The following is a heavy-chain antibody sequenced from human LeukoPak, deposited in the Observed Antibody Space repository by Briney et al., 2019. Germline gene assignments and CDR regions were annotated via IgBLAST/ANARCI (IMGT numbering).Heavy chain of an antibody. CDR2: VVNSGSNT. CDR1: GFTFSTYA. CDR3: AAAMTEYWYLDL. Sequence: PGGSLRLSCAASGFTFSTYAMSWVRQAPGKGLEWVSGVVNSGSNTYYVDSVKGRFTISTVNSKNLLWLQMNSLRAEDTAVYYCAAAMTEYWYLDLWGRGTLVTVSS. V-gene: IGHV3-23*05. J-gene: IGHJ2*01. D-gene: IGHD6-13*01.